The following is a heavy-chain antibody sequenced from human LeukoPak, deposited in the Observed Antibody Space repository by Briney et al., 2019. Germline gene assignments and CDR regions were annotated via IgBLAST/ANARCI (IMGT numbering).Heavy chain of an antibody. J-gene: IGHJ4*02. Sequence: SETLSLTCTVPGGSISTYYWSWIRQPPGKGLEWIGYIYYSGSTDYNPSLKSRVTTSVDTSKNQFSLKLTSVTAADTAVYYCARHLVTSNGWYYFDYWGQGTLVTVSS. V-gene: IGHV4-59*08. CDR1: GGSISTYY. D-gene: IGHD6-19*01. CDR2: IYYSGST. CDR3: ARHLVTSNGWYYFDY.